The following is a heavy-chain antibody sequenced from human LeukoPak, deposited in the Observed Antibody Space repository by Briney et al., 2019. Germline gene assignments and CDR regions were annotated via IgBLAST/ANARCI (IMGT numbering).Heavy chain of an antibody. CDR3: ARDRSGGTDY. CDR1: GGSISSYY. CDR2: IYYSGST. D-gene: IGHD2-15*01. J-gene: IGHJ4*02. Sequence: SETLSLTCTVSGGSISSYYWSWIRQPPGKGLEWIGYIYYSGSTNYNPSLKSRVTISVDTSKNQFSLKLSSVTAADTAVYYCARDRSGGTDYWGXXTLVTVSX. V-gene: IGHV4-59*01.